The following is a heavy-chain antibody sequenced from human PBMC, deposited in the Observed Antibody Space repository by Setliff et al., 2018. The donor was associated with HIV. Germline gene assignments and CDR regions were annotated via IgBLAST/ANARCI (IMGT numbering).Heavy chain of an antibody. V-gene: IGHV1-18*01. CDR1: GYTLRRHG. Sequence: ASVKVSCKASGYTLRRHGISWVRQAPGQGLEWMGWISAYNGNTNYAQKFQGRVTLTTDTSTSTAYMELSRLRSDDTAVYYCARGTRVGANDAFDTWGQGTMVT. J-gene: IGHJ3*02. D-gene: IGHD1-26*01. CDR3: ARGTRVGANDAFDT. CDR2: ISAYNGNT.